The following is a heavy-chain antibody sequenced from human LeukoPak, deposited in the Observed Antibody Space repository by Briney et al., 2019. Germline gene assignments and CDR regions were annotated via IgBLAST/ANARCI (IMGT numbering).Heavy chain of an antibody. Sequence: SETLSLTCTVSGESISGFYWTWIRQPPGKGLEWIGYIYYSGSTNYNPSLKSRVTISVDTSKNQFSLKLSSVTAADTAVYYCARGGHYGSGSYGFDYWGQGTLVTVSS. D-gene: IGHD3-10*01. CDR2: IYYSGST. J-gene: IGHJ4*02. V-gene: IGHV4-59*01. CDR3: ARGGHYGSGSYGFDY. CDR1: GESISGFY.